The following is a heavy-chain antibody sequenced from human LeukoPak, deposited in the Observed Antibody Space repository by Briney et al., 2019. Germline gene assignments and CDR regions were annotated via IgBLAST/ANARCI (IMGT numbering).Heavy chain of an antibody. CDR3: ARGSSIAARRSPYY. V-gene: IGHV1-8*01. CDR2: MNPNSGNT. J-gene: IGHJ4*02. Sequence: ASMKVSCKASGYTFTSYDINWVRQAPGQGLEWMGWMNPNSGNTGYAQKFQGRVTMTRNTSISTAYMELSSLRYEDTAVYYCARGSSIAARRSPYYWGQGTLVTVSS. D-gene: IGHD6-6*01. CDR1: GYTFTSYD.